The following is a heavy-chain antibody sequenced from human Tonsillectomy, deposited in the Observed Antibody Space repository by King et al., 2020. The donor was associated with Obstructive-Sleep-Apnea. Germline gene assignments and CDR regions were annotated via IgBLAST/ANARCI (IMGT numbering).Heavy chain of an antibody. D-gene: IGHD5-18*01. CDR3: ARDEGYRFGCVYFDY. CDR1: GYTFTAYY. CDR2: INPNSGDT. J-gene: IGHJ4*02. Sequence: VQLVESGAEVMKPGASVKVSCKASGYTFTAYYIMHWVRQAPGQGLEWMGWINPNSGDTRYAQKFQGRVTMTRDTSISPAYMELSRLRSDDTAVYYCARDEGYRFGCVYFDYWGQGSLVTVSS. V-gene: IGHV1-2*02.